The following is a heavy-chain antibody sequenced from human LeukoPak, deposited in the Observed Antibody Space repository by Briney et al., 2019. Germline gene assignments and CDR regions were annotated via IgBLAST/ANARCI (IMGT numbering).Heavy chain of an antibody. Sequence: ASVKVSCKASGYTFTSYGISWVRQAPGQGLEWMGRIIPILGIANYAQKFQGRVTITADKSTSTAYMELSSLRSEDTAVYYCARDRDYRLQHWGQGTLVTVSS. V-gene: IGHV1-69*04. CDR1: GYTFTSYG. D-gene: IGHD4-11*01. J-gene: IGHJ1*01. CDR3: ARDRDYRLQH. CDR2: IIPILGIA.